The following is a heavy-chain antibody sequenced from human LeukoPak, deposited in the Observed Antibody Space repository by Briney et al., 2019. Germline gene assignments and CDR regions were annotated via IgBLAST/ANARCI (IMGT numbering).Heavy chain of an antibody. J-gene: IGHJ5*02. D-gene: IGHD4-17*01. Sequence: SETLSLTCAVSGYSISSGYYWGWIRQPPGKGLEWIGSIYHSGSTYYNPSLKSRVTISVDTSKNQFSLELSSVTAADTAVYYCARGTVTTPQYNWFDPWGQGTLVTVSS. V-gene: IGHV4-38-2*01. CDR2: IYHSGST. CDR3: ARGTVTTPQYNWFDP. CDR1: GYSISSGYY.